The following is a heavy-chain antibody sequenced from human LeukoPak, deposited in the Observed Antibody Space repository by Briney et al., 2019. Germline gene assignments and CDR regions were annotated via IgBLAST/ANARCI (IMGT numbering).Heavy chain of an antibody. CDR2: INHSGST. CDR3: ARGQQLVYYYYYMDV. J-gene: IGHJ6*03. D-gene: IGHD6-13*01. V-gene: IGHV4-34*01. Sequence: SGALSLTCAVYGGSFSGYYWSWIRQPPGKGLEWIGEINHSGSTNYNPSLKSRVTISVDTSKNQFSLKLSSVTAADTAVYYCARGQQLVYYYYYMDVWGKGTTVTVSS. CDR1: GGSFSGYY.